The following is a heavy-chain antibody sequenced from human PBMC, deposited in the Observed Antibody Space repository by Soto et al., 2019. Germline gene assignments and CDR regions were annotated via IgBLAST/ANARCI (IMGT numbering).Heavy chain of an antibody. CDR1: GFTFSSYA. Sequence: GGSLRLSCAASGFTFSSYAMSWVRQAPGKGLEWVSGISGSGGSTYYADSVKGRFTISRDNSKNTLYLQMNSLRAEDTAVFYCAKVVVAVGHRSKGDSDDGYWGQGTLVTVSS. D-gene: IGHD2-21*02. CDR2: ISGSGGST. CDR3: AKVVVAVGHRSKGDSDDGY. V-gene: IGHV3-23*01. J-gene: IGHJ4*02.